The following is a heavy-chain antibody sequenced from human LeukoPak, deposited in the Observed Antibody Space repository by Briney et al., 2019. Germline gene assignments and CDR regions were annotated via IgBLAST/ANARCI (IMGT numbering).Heavy chain of an antibody. D-gene: IGHD1-14*01. CDR3: AKDLTGDYYYYMDV. V-gene: IGHV3-43*01. CDR2: ISWDGGST. J-gene: IGHJ6*03. Sequence: PGGSLRLSCAASGFTFDDYTMHWVRQAPGKGLEWVSLISWDGGSTYYADSVKGRFTISRDNSKNSLYLQMNSLRTEDTALYYCAKDLTGDYYYYMDVWGKGTTVTISS. CDR1: GFTFDDYT.